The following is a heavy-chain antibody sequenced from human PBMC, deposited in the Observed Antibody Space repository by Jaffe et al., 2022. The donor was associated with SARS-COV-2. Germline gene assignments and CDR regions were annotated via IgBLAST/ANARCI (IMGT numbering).Heavy chain of an antibody. CDR1: GYTFTSYG. D-gene: IGHD3-22*01. V-gene: IGHV1-18*01. Sequence: QVQLVQSGAEVKKPGASVKVSCKASGYTFTSYGISWVRQAPGQGLEWMGWISAYNGNTNYAQKLQGRVTMTTDTSTSTAYMELRSLRSDDTAVYYCARVPGADTMIVVVTEYYFDYWGQGTLVTVSS. CDR2: ISAYNGNT. J-gene: IGHJ4*02. CDR3: ARVPGADTMIVVVTEYYFDY.